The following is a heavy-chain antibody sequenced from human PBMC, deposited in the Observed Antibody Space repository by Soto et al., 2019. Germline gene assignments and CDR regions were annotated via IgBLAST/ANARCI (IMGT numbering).Heavy chain of an antibody. Sequence: QVQLQESGPGLVKPSQTLSLTCTVSGGSISSGDYYWSWISQPPGKGLEWIGYIYYSGSTYYNPSLKSRVTISLDTSKNQFSLKLSSVTAADTAVYYCARDARFLEWIFEPWGQGTLVTVSS. CDR1: GGSISSGDYY. J-gene: IGHJ5*02. V-gene: IGHV4-30-4*01. D-gene: IGHD3-3*01. CDR2: IYYSGST. CDR3: ARDARFLEWIFEP.